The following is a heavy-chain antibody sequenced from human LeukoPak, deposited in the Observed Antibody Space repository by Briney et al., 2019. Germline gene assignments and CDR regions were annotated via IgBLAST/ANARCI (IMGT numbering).Heavy chain of an antibody. CDR1: GFTFSNAW. CDR2: IKSKTDGGTT. Sequence: PGGSLRLSCAASGFTFSNAWMSWVRQAPGKGLEWVGRIKSKTDGGTTDYAAPVKGRFTISRDDSKNTLYLQMNSLKTEDTAVYYCTTFIAVATIDAFDIWGQGTMVTVSS. D-gene: IGHD6-19*01. CDR3: TTFIAVATIDAFDI. V-gene: IGHV3-15*01. J-gene: IGHJ3*02.